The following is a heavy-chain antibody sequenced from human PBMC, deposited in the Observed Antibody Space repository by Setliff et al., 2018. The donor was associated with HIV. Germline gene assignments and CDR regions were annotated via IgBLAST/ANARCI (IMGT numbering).Heavy chain of an antibody. CDR3: ARGSSNTWYYYFDS. CDR1: GVTFSKFW. V-gene: IGHV3-7*03. J-gene: IGHJ4*02. CDR2: INGDGSEK. Sequence: GGSLRLSCAASGVTFSKFWMNWVRQAPGKGLEWVANINGDGSEKYYVDSVKGRFTISRDNTKNSLFLQMNSLRAEDTAVYYCARGSSNTWYYYFDSWGQGALVTVSS. D-gene: IGHD6-13*01.